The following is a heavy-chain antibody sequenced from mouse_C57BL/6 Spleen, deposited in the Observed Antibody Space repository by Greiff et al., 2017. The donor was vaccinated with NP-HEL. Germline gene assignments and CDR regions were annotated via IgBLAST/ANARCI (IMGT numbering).Heavy chain of an antibody. CDR2: INPNNGGT. J-gene: IGHJ2*01. Sequence: EVQLQQSGPELVKPGASVKIPCKASGYTFTDYNMDWVKQSHGKSLEWIGDINPNNGGTIYNQKFKGKATLTVDKSSSTAYMELRSLTSEDTAVYYCARIYYGSDYWGKGTTLTVSS. V-gene: IGHV1-18*01. D-gene: IGHD1-1*01. CDR1: GYTFTDYN. CDR3: ARIYYGSDY.